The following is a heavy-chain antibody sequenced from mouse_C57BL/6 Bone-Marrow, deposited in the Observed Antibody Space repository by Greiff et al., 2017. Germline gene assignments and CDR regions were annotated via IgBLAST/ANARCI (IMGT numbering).Heavy chain of an antibody. Sequence: VQLQQSGPELVKPGASVKISCKASGYSFTDYNMNWVKQSNGKRLEWIGVINPNYGTTSYNQKFKGKATLTVDQSSSTAYMQFNSRTSEDSSVYYCARSYYYGSSLDYWGQGTTLTVSS. CDR1: GYSFTDYN. CDR2: INPNYGTT. J-gene: IGHJ2*01. V-gene: IGHV1-39*01. D-gene: IGHD1-1*01. CDR3: ARSYYYGSSLDY.